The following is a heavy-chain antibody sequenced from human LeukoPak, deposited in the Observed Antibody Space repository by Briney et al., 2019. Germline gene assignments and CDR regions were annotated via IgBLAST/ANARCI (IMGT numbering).Heavy chain of an antibody. CDR1: GFTFSSYA. CDR3: AKGPRNYYDSSGYYSTNPIDY. CDR2: ISGSGGST. Sequence: GGSMRLSCAASGFTFSSYAMSWVRQAPGKGLEWVSAISGSGGSTYYADSVKGRFTISRDNSKNTLYLQMNSLRAEDTAVYYCAKGPRNYYDSSGYYSTNPIDYWGQGTLVTVSS. D-gene: IGHD3-22*01. V-gene: IGHV3-23*01. J-gene: IGHJ4*02.